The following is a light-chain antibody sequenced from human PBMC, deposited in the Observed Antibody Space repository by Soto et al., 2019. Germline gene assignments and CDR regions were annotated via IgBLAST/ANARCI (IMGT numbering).Light chain of an antibody. Sequence: EIVLTQSPGTLSLSPGERATLSCSASQSVSDMYLAWYQQKPGQAPRLLIHASNRATGMPYRFSGSGYGTDFTLTIRRLEPEDVGVYYCQHYGTSALFGPGTKVQIK. V-gene: IGKV3-20*01. CDR1: QSVSDMY. CDR2: AS. CDR3: QHYGTSAL. J-gene: IGKJ3*01.